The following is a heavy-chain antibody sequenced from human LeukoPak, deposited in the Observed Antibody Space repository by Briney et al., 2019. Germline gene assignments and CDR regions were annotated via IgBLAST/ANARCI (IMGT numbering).Heavy chain of an antibody. CDR1: GGTFSSYA. V-gene: IGHV1-69*04. CDR2: IIPILGIA. Sequence: ASVKVSCKASGGTFSSYAISWVRQAPGQGLEWMGRIIPILGIANYAQKFQGRVTITADKSTSTAYMELSSLRSEDTAVYYCARGPIVVVPAATNWFDPWGQGALVTVSS. J-gene: IGHJ5*02. D-gene: IGHD2-2*01. CDR3: ARGPIVVVPAATNWFDP.